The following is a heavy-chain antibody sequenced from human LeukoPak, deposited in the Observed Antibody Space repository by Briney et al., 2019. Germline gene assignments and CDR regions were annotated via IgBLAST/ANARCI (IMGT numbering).Heavy chain of an antibody. Sequence: SETLSLTCTVSGGSISSYYWSWIRQPPGKGLEWIGYIYYSGSTNYNPSLKSRVTISVDTSKNQFSLKLSSVTAADTAVYYCASTGSSITMVRGVSPVGFDYWGQGTLVTVSS. D-gene: IGHD3-10*01. CDR1: GGSISSYY. CDR3: ASTGSSITMVRGVSPVGFDY. J-gene: IGHJ4*02. CDR2: IYYSGST. V-gene: IGHV4-59*01.